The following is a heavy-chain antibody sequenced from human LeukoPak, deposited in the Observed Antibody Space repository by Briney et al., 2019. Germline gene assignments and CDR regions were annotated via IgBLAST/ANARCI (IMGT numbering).Heavy chain of an antibody. V-gene: IGHV3-33*01. CDR1: GFTFSSYG. J-gene: IGHJ6*02. CDR3: ARDMAGIVVVVAPDV. Sequence: GRSPRLSCAASGFTFSSYGMHWVRQAPGKGLEWVAVIWYDGSNKYYADSVKGRFTISRDNSKNTLYLQMNSLRAEDTAVYYCARDMAGIVVVVAPDVWGQGTTVTVSS. D-gene: IGHD2-15*01. CDR2: IWYDGSNK.